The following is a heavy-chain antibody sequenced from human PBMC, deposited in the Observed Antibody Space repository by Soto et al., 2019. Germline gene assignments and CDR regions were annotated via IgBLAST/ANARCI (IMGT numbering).Heavy chain of an antibody. Sequence: ASVKVSCKASGGTFSSYTISWVRQAPGQGLEWTGRIIPILGIANYAQKFQGRVTITADKSTSTAYMELSSLRSEDTAIYYCSRGYPPRDQLGNLPGAFWGQGTLVTVSS. V-gene: IGHV1-69*02. D-gene: IGHD1-1*01. CDR3: SRGYPPRDQLGNLPGAF. CDR1: GGTFSSYT. J-gene: IGHJ4*02. CDR2: IIPILGIA.